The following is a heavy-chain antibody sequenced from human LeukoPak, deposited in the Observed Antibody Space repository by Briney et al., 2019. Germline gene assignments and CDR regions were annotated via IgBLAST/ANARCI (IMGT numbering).Heavy chain of an antibody. CDR3: ARRQGSGLTGGYWFDP. V-gene: IGHV4-59*08. CDR1: GGSISSHY. Sequence: SETLSLTCTVSGGSISSHYWSWIRQPPGKGLEWIGYIYYSGSTNYNPSLKSRVTISVDTSKNQFSLKLSSVTAADTAVYYCARRQGSGLTGGYWFDPWGQGTLVTVSS. D-gene: IGHD7-27*01. CDR2: IYYSGST. J-gene: IGHJ5*02.